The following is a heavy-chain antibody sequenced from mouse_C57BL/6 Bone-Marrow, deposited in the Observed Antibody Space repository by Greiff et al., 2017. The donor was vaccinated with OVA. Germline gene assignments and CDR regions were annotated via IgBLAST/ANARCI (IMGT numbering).Heavy chain of an antibody. CDR3: ARRRWITTVVGDYAMDY. J-gene: IGHJ4*01. CDR1: GYTFTDYY. CDR2: IYPGSGNT. D-gene: IGHD1-1*01. V-gene: IGHV1-76*01. Sequence: VKLQESGAELVRPGASVKLSCKASGYTFTDYYINWVKQRPGQGLEWIARIYPGSGNTYYNEKFKGKATLTAEKSSSTAYMQLSSLTSEDSAVYFCARRRWITTVVGDYAMDYWGQGTSVTVSS.